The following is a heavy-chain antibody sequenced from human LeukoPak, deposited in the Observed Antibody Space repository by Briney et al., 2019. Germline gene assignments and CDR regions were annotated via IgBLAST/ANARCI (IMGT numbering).Heavy chain of an antibody. CDR2: IYYSGST. CDR3: ARDRTPYGNHDYFDY. Sequence: PSETLSLTCTVSGGSISSYYWSWIRQPPGRGLEWIGYIYYSGSTNYNPSLKSRVTISVDTSKNQFSLKLSSVTAADTAVYYCARDRTPYGNHDYFDYWGEGTLVTVSS. CDR1: GGSISSYY. J-gene: IGHJ4*02. D-gene: IGHD1-14*01. V-gene: IGHV4-59*12.